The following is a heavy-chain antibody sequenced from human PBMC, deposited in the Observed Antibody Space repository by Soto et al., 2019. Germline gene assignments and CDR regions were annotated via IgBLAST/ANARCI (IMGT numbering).Heavy chain of an antibody. CDR3: AKCWEVTHYDFWSGPTADAFDI. Sequence: EVQLLESGGGLVQPGGSLRLSCAASGFTFSSYAMSWVRQAPGKGLEWVSAISGSGGSTSYADSVKGRFTISRDNSKNTLYLQRNSLRAEDTAVYYCAKCWEVTHYDFWSGPTADAFDIWGQGTMVTVSS. CDR2: ISGSGGST. V-gene: IGHV3-23*01. J-gene: IGHJ3*02. CDR1: GFTFSSYA. D-gene: IGHD3-3*01.